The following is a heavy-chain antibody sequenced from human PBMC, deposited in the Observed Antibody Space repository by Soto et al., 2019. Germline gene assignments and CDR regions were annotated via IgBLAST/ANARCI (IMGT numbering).Heavy chain of an antibody. J-gene: IGHJ6*01. V-gene: IGHV4-39*07. CDR1: GGSISSGDYY. CDR3: ARASRTPYSGYDLGLGYYYGTDI. Sequence: PSGTLSLTCTVSGGSISSGDYYWGWIRQSPGKGLEWIGTISYGGYTYNNPSLKGRVTIAADTSKNQFSLKLSSVTAADTAVYYCARASRTPYSGYDLGLGYYYGTDICEKETMATDAS. CDR2: ISYGGYT. D-gene: IGHD5-12*01.